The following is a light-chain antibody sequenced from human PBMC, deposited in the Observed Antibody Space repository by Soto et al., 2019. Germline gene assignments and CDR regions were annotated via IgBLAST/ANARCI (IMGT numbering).Light chain of an antibody. J-gene: IGKJ3*01. CDR3: QQYSSYPFT. V-gene: IGKV1-8*01. Sequence: AIRMTQSPSSFSASTGDRVTITCRASQGISSYLAWYQQKPGKAPKLLIYAASTLQSGVPSRFSGSGSGTDFTLTISCLQSEDFATYYCQQYSSYPFTFGPGTKVDI. CDR2: AAS. CDR1: QGISSY.